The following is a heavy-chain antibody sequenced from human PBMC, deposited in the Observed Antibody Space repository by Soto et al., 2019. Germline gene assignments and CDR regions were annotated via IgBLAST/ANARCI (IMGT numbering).Heavy chain of an antibody. Sequence: QVQLVQSGAEVKKPGSSVKVSCKASGGTFSSYAISWVRQAPGQGLEWMGGIIPIFGTANYAQKFQGRVTITADESTSTAYMELSSLRSEDTAVYYSARALLFYDSSGYYYAFDIWGQGTMVTVSS. CDR2: IIPIFGTA. V-gene: IGHV1-69*01. CDR3: ARALLFYDSSGYYYAFDI. CDR1: GGTFSSYA. J-gene: IGHJ3*02. D-gene: IGHD3-22*01.